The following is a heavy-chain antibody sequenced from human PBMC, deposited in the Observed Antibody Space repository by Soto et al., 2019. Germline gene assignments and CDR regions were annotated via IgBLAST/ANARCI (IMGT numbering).Heavy chain of an antibody. V-gene: IGHV3-7*05. CDR3: ARESILPELVSGYDYGGPDY. CDR2: IKQDGSEK. Sequence: GGSLRLSCAASGFTFSSYWMSWVRQAPGKGLEWVANIKQDGSEKYYVDSVKGRFTISRDNAKNSLYLQMNSLRAEDTAVYYCARESILPELVSGYDYGGPDYWGQGTLVTVSS. D-gene: IGHD5-12*01. CDR1: GFTFSSYW. J-gene: IGHJ4*02.